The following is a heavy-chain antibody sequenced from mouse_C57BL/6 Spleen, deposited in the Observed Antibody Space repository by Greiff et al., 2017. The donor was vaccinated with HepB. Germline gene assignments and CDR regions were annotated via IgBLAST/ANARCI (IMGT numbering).Heavy chain of an antibody. D-gene: IGHD1-1*01. CDR3: ARGSSYDWYFDV. CDR2: INPNNGGT. CDR1: GYTFTDYN. V-gene: IGHV1-22*01. Sequence: EVQLQQSGPELVKPGASVKMSCKASGYTFTDYNMHWVKQSHGKSLEWIGYINPNNGGTSYNQKFKGKATLTVNKSSSTAYMELRSLTSEDSAVYYCARGSSYDWYFDVWGTGTTVTVSS. J-gene: IGHJ1*03.